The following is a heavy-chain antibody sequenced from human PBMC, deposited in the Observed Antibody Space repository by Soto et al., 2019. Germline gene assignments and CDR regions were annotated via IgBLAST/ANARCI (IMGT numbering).Heavy chain of an antibody. Sequence: EVQLVQSGAEVKKPGESLRISCKGSGYSFTSYWISWVRQMPGKGLEWMGRIDPSDSYTNYSPSFQGHVTISADKSISTAYLQWSSLKASDTAMYYCARHKTYYYDSSGFLGWFDPWGQGTLVTVSS. J-gene: IGHJ5*02. D-gene: IGHD3-22*01. CDR3: ARHKTYYYDSSGFLGWFDP. CDR2: IDPSDSYT. V-gene: IGHV5-10-1*01. CDR1: GYSFTSYW.